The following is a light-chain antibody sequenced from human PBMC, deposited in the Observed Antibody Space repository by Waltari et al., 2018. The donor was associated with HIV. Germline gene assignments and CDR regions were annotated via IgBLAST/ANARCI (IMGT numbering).Light chain of an antibody. CDR3: TSYKDANDVV. Sequence: QSALTQPPSAPGSPGQSVTLSCTATSSAVGGFDYVSWSHQQPPKAPKLILYEVNRRPSGFPDRFSGSKSGNTASLTVSGLQPEDEGDYYCTSYKDANDVVFGGGTKLTVL. J-gene: IGLJ2*01. V-gene: IGLV2-8*01. CDR1: SSAVGGFDY. CDR2: EVN.